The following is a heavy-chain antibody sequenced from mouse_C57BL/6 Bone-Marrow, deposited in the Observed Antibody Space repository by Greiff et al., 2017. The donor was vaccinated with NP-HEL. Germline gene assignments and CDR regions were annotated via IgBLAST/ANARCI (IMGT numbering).Heavy chain of an antibody. CDR1: GYTFTSYW. CDR3: ARKWGLHAMDY. J-gene: IGHJ4*01. CDR2: IYPSDSET. Sequence: QVQLQQPGADLVRPGSSVKLSCKASGYTFTSYWMDWVKQRPGQGLEWIGNIYPSDSETHYNQKFKDKATLTVDKSSSTAYMQLSSLTSEDYAVYYCARKWGLHAMDYGGQGTAATVSS. D-gene: IGHD2-13*01. V-gene: IGHV1-61*01.